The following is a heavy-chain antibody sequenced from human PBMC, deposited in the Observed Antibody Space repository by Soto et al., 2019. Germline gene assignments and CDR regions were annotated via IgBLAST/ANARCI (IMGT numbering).Heavy chain of an antibody. J-gene: IGHJ5*01. CDR1: GGTFSDTV. V-gene: IGHV1-69*01. D-gene: IGHD5-12*01. CDR2: ITAIFGTLTR. Sequence: VQLVQSGAEVKKPGSSVKVSCKASGGTFSDTVISWVRQAPGQGLEWMGGITAIFGTLTRNYAQKFQGRVTITADESASTAYMELSSLRSDDTALYYCAAGIEVAFDSWGPGTLVTVSS. CDR3: AAGIEVAFDS.